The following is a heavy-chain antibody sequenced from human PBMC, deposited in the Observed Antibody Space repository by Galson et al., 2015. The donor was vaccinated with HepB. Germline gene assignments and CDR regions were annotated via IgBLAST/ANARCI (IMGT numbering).Heavy chain of an antibody. D-gene: IGHD5-24*01. CDR2: IYYSATT. V-gene: IGHV4-61*01. CDR3: ARDPKGDGYAFFDY. J-gene: IGHJ4*02. Sequence: QVQLQESGPGLVKPSQTLSLTCTVSGGSVSSGSYYWSWIRQPPGKGLGWLGCIYYSATTSYNPSLKSRVTISVDTSKNQFSLKLSSVTAADTAVYYCARDPKGDGYAFFDYWGQGALVTVSP. CDR1: GGSVSSGSYY.